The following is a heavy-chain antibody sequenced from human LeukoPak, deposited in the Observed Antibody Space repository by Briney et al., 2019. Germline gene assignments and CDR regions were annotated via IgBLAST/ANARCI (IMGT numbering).Heavy chain of an antibody. CDR1: GFTFSSYA. D-gene: IGHD2-15*01. CDR3: AKGYCSGGRCFSLSFDY. J-gene: IGHJ4*02. V-gene: IGHV3-23*01. Sequence: GGSLRLSCAASGFTFSSYAMSWVRQAPGKGLEWVSAISGSGGSTYYAVSVKGRFTISRDNSKNTLYLQMNSLRAEDTAVYYCAKGYCSGGRCFSLSFDYWGQGTLVTVSS. CDR2: ISGSGGST.